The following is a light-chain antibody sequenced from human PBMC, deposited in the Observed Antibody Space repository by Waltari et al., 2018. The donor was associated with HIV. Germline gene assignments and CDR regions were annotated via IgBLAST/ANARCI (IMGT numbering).Light chain of an antibody. V-gene: IGLV1-51*01. CDR2: DNT. CDR3: GTWDSSVGAAV. CDR1: SPNFGRGF. J-gene: IGLJ3*02. Sequence: QSVLTQPHPVSAAPGQKVTIPCSGSSPNFGRGFVPWYQHLPGAAPRLLIYDNTKRPSWISDRFSGYKSGTSATLGITGLQTGDEADYYCGTWDSSVGAAVFGGGTRLTVL.